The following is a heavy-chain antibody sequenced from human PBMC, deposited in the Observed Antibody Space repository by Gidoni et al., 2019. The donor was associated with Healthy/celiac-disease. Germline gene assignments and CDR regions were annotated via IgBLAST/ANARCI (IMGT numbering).Heavy chain of an antibody. CDR2: ISWNSGSI. D-gene: IGHD5-18*01. V-gene: IGHV3-9*01. CDR3: AKARAYSYGLLDY. Sequence: EVQLVESGGGLVQPGRSLRLSCAASGFTFDDYAMHWVRQAPGKGLEWVSGISWNSGSIGYADSVKGRFTISRDNAKNSLYLQMNSLRAEDTALYYCAKARAYSYGLLDYWGQGTLVTVSS. J-gene: IGHJ4*02. CDR1: GFTFDDYA.